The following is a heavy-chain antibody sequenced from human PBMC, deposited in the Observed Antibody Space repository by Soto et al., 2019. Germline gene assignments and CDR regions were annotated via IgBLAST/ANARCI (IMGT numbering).Heavy chain of an antibody. D-gene: IGHD3-22*01. CDR2: ISYDGSNK. J-gene: IGHJ4*02. CDR3: AKDRSYYDSSGSPITSPFDS. CDR1: GFTFSSYA. Sequence: GGSLRLSCAASGFTFSSYAMYWVRQAPGKGLEWVAVISYDGSNKYYADSVKGRFTISRDNSKNTLYLQMNSLRAEDTALYYCAKDRSYYDSSGSPITSPFDSWGQGTLVTVSS. V-gene: IGHV3-30-3*01.